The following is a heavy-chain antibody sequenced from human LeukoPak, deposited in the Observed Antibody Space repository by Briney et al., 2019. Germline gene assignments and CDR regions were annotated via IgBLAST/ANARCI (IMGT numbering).Heavy chain of an antibody. CDR3: ARDRSAYGVITIFDY. D-gene: IGHD2-21*01. Sequence: GGSLRLSCAASGFTFSTYSMTWVRQAPGKGLEWVSSITSSSSYIYYADSVKGRFTISRDNAKNSLYLQMNSLRAEDTAVYYCARDRSAYGVITIFDYWGQGTLVTVSS. CDR2: ITSSSSYI. V-gene: IGHV3-21*01. J-gene: IGHJ4*02. CDR1: GFTFSTYS.